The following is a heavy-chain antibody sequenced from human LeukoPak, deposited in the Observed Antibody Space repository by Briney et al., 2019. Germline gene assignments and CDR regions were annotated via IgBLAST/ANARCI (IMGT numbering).Heavy chain of an antibody. D-gene: IGHD6-19*01. CDR3: ARSGIAVAGTEAFDI. CDR1: GFAPTSYT. J-gene: IGHJ3*02. CDR2: ISGSGGST. Sequence: GGSLRLSCAASGFAPTSYTMSWVRQAPGKGLEWVSGISGSGGSTYYADSVKGRFTISRDNSKNSLYLQMNSLRAEDTAVYYCARSGIAVAGTEAFDIWGQGTMVTVSS. V-gene: IGHV3-23*01.